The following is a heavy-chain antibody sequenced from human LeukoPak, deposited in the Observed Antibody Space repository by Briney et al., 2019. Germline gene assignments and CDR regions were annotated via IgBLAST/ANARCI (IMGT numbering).Heavy chain of an antibody. Sequence: SETLSLTCAVSGGSISSGGYSWSWIRQPPGKGLEWIGYIYYSGSTYYNPSLKSRVTISVDTSKNQFSLKLSSVTAADTAVYYCARDGLSYYDFWSGYPTVDPWGQGTLVTVSS. D-gene: IGHD3-3*01. J-gene: IGHJ5*02. CDR1: GGSISSGGYS. CDR3: ARDGLSYYDFWSGYPTVDP. V-gene: IGHV4-30-4*07. CDR2: IYYSGST.